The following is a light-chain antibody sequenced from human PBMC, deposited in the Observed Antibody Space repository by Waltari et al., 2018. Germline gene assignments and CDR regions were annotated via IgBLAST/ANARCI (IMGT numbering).Light chain of an antibody. Sequence: SYVLTQPPSVSVAPGKTARIACGLNDIGGRTVNWYQPKPGQAPVLVVHGDTDRPPGIPERFFGSTSGNSATLTISRVEAGDEADYYCQVWVSRTDHYVFGTGTKVTVL. CDR2: GDT. J-gene: IGLJ1*01. V-gene: IGLV3-21*03. CDR1: DIGGRT. CDR3: QVWVSRTDHYV.